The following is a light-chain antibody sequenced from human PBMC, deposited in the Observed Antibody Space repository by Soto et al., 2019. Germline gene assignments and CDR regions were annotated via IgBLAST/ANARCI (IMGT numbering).Light chain of an antibody. CDR1: LTVTNNY. CDR3: QQYASAPLT. V-gene: IGKV3-20*01. J-gene: IGKJ1*01. CDR2: DAS. Sequence: EIVLTHSPDTLSLSPGERATLSCRASLTVTNNYLAWYQQKAGQAPRLVIYDASTRATGIPDRFSASGSGTDSTLTISRLEPEDFAVYFCQQYASAPLTFGQGTKVDIK.